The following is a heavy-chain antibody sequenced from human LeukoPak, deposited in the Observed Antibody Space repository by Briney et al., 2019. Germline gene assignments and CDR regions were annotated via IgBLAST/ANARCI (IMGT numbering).Heavy chain of an antibody. CDR2: ISSSGSTI. D-gene: IGHD2-2*01. CDR3: ARVRCSSTSCYEHYYYGMDV. V-gene: IGHV3-11*01. J-gene: IGHJ6*02. Sequence: PGGSLRLSRAASGFTFSDYYMSWIRQAPGKGLEWVSYISSSGSTIYYADSVKGRFTISRDNAKNSLYLQMNSLRAEDTAVYYCARVRCSSTSCYEHYYYGMDVWGQGTTVTVSS. CDR1: GFTFSDYY.